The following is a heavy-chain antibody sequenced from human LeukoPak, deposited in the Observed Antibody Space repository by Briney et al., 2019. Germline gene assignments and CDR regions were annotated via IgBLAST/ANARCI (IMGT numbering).Heavy chain of an antibody. CDR2: ISGSGGST. V-gene: IGHV3-23*01. D-gene: IGHD5-24*01. CDR1: GFTFSSYA. CDR3: AKDPRVGSRVATPCH. J-gene: IGHJ4*02. Sequence: GGSLRLSCAASGFTFSSYAMSWVRRAPGKGLEWVSAISGSGGSTYYADSVKGRFTISRDNSKSTLFLQMNSLRAEDTAVYYCAKDPRVGSRVATPCHWGQGTLVTVSS.